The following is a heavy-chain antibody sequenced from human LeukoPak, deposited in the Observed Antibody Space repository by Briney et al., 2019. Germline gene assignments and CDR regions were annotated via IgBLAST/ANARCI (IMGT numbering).Heavy chain of an antibody. J-gene: IGHJ3*02. CDR2: MNPNSGNT. D-gene: IGHD2-15*01. CDR3: AVVFPAPTPAFDI. Sequence: ASVKVSCKASGYTFTSYDINWVRQATGQGLEWMGWMNPNSGNTGYAQKLQGRVTMTRNTSISTAYMELSSLRSEDTAVYYCAVVFPAPTPAFDIWGQGTMVTVSS. CDR1: GYTFTSYD. V-gene: IGHV1-8*01.